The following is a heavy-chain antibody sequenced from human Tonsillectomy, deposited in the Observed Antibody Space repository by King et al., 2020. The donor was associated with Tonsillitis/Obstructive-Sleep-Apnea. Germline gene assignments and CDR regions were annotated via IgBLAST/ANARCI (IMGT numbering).Heavy chain of an antibody. D-gene: IGHD1-26*01. CDR3: AKDGAYRTWSLDG. CDR1: GFTFSSDG. CDR2: ISFDGSKK. J-gene: IGHJ4*02. Sequence: QLVQSGGGVVQPGRSLRLSCAASGFTFSSDGMHWVRQAPGRGLEWVAVISFDGSKKYYGDSVKGRFTISRDNSKNTLYLEMNSLRPADTAVYYCAKDGAYRTWSLDGGGKGTRFT. V-gene: IGHV3-30*18.